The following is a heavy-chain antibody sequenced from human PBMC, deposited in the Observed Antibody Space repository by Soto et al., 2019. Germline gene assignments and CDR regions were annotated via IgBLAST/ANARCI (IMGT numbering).Heavy chain of an antibody. CDR3: ARDKGYISGYKNFDY. D-gene: IGHD3-9*01. CDR1: GASISSGDYF. J-gene: IGHJ4*01. CDR2: IYDSGSS. Sequence: SETLSLTCTVSGASISSGDYFWSWIRQSPGKGLEWIGYIYDSGSSYYSPTLQSRVTMSVDTSKNRCSMKLSSVTAADTAVYYCARDKGYISGYKNFDYWDQGTLVTVSS. V-gene: IGHV4-30-4*01.